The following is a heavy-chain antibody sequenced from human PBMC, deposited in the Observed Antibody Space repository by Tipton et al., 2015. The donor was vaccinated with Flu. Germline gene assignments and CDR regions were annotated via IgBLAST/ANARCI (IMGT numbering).Heavy chain of an antibody. V-gene: IGHV5-51*01. CDR3: VRQPYLGDYGGYFDY. Sequence: QLVQSGAEVKKPGESLKISCKGSGYSFTSYCIGWVRQMPGKGLEWMGIIYPGDSDTRYSPSFQGQVTIPADKSISTAYLQWSSLKASDTAMYYCVRQPYLGDYGGYFDYWGQGTLVTVSS. CDR2: IYPGDSDT. D-gene: IGHD4-17*01. J-gene: IGHJ4*02. CDR1: GYSFTSYC.